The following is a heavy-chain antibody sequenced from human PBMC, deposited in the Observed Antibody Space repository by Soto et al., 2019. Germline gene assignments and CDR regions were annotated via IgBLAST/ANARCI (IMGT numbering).Heavy chain of an antibody. CDR2: IYYSGST. Sequence: SETLSLTCTVSGGSISSYYWSCIRQPPGKGLEWIGYIYYSGSTNYNPSLKSRVTISVDTYKNQFSLKLSSVTAADTAVYYCARDRGQLRVAGGYYYYGMDVWGQGTKVTVSS. V-gene: IGHV4-59*01. D-gene: IGHD6-6*01. J-gene: IGHJ6*02. CDR3: ARDRGQLRVAGGYYYYGMDV. CDR1: GGSISSYY.